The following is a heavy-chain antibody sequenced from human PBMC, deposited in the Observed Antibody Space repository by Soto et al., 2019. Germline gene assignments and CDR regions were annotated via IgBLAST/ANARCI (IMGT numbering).Heavy chain of an antibody. CDR3: ARGNGYSSSWFLALDY. J-gene: IGHJ4*02. V-gene: IGHV4-31*03. D-gene: IGHD6-13*01. CDR1: GGSISIGCYY. CDR2: IYYSGST. Sequence: SETLSLAFTVSGGSISIGCYYWICIRQHPGKGLEWIGYIYYSGSTYYNPSLKSRVTISVDTSKNQFSLKLSSVTAADTAVYYCARGNGYSSSWFLALDYWGQGTLVTVSS.